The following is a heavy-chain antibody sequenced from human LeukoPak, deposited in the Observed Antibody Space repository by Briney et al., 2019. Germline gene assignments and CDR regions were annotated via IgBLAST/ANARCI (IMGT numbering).Heavy chain of an antibody. CDR1: GFTFSSYA. J-gene: IGHJ5*02. V-gene: IGHV3-23*01. CDR2: ISGSGGST. D-gene: IGHD6-13*01. Sequence: GGSLRLSCAASGFTFSSYAMSWVRQAPGKGLEWVSAISGSGGSTYYADSVKGRFTISRDNSKNTLYLQMNSLRAEDTAVYYCARVFYSSQYNWFDPWGQGTLVTVSS. CDR3: ARVFYSSQYNWFDP.